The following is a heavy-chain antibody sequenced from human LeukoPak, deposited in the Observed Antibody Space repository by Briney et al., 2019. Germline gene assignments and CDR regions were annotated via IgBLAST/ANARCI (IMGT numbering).Heavy chain of an antibody. CDR2: IKRDGSEK. V-gene: IGHV3-7*01. Sequence: GGSLRLSCAASGFTFSSYWMSWVRQAPGKGLEWVANIKRDGSEKYYVDSVKGRFTISRDNAKNSLYLQMNSLRADDTAVYYCARGSRYYYYNYMDVWGKGTTVTVSS. CDR1: GFTFSSYW. CDR3: ARGSRYYYYNYMDV. J-gene: IGHJ6*03.